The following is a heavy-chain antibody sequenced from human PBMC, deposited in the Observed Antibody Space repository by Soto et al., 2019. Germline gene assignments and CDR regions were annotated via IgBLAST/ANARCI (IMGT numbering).Heavy chain of an antibody. CDR1: GGSISSGGYS. Sequence: PSETLSLTCAVSGGSISSGGYSWSWIRQPPGKGLEWIGYIYHSGSTYYNPSLKSRVTISVDRSKNQFSLKLSSVTAADTAVYYCARGGSGSSSQVFDYWGQGTLVTVSS. CDR3: ARGGSGSSSQVFDY. V-gene: IGHV4-30-2*01. CDR2: IYHSGST. J-gene: IGHJ4*02. D-gene: IGHD6-6*01.